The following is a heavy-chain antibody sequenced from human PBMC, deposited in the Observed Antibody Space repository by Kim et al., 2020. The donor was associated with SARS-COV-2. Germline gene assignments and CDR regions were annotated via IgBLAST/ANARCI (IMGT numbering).Heavy chain of an antibody. V-gene: IGHV3-21*01. D-gene: IGHD5-12*01. CDR2: ISISGPYI. CDR3: ARDKITYGYPIDY. CDR1: GFTFSTYT. J-gene: IGHJ4*02. Sequence: GGSLRLSCAASGFTFSTYTLNWVRQAPGKGLEWVSSISISGPYIYYADSVKGRFTISRDNAKNSLYLQMISLRGEDTGVYYCARDKITYGYPIDYWGQGTVDPLPS.